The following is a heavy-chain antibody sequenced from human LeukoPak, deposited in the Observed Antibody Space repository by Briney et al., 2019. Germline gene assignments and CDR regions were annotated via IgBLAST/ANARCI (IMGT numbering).Heavy chain of an antibody. V-gene: IGHV4-34*12. D-gene: IGHD5-12*01. CDR2: SIHTGST. J-gene: IGHJ5*02. CDR1: GGSFSGYY. CDR3: ASGTRVATITGWFDP. Sequence: PSETLSLTCAVYGGSFSGYYWRWICQPPGKGLEWIGESIHTGSTNYNPSLKSRVSISVDTSKNQFSLKLSSVTAADTAVYYCASGTRVATITGWFDPWGQGTLVTVSS.